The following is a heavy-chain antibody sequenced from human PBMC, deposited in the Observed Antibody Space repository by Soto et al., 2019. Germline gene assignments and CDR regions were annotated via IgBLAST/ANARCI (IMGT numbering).Heavy chain of an antibody. CDR1: GFTFSSYW. V-gene: IGHV3-7*01. CDR3: AREGRGGGSWYSGGYFDY. CDR2: IKHDGGEK. J-gene: IGHJ4*02. D-gene: IGHD6-13*01. Sequence: GGSLRLSCAVSGFTFSSYWMSWVRQAPWKGLEWVANIKHDGGEKYSVDSVKGRFTISRDNAKNSLYLQMNSLRADDTAVYYCAREGRGGGSWYSGGYFDYWGQGTLVTVSS.